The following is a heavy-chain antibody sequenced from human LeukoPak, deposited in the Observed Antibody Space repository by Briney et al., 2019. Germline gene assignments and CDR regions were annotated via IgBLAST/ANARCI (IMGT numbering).Heavy chain of an antibody. D-gene: IGHD3-16*01. V-gene: IGHV3-30*18. CDR3: ANWGRFDP. Sequence: SCKASGFTFSSYGMHWVRQAPGKGLEWVAVISNDGSKKYYADSVRGRFTISRDNSKNTLYLQMNSLRADDTAVYYCANWGRFDPWGQGTLVTVSS. CDR1: GFTFSSYG. J-gene: IGHJ5*02. CDR2: ISNDGSKK.